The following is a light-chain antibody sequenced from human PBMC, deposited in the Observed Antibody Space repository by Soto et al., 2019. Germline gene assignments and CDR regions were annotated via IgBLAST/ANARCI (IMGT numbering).Light chain of an antibody. Sequence: QSVLTQPASVSGSPGQSITISCTGTSSDFGNYNLVSWYQQRPGKVPKLILFEVNKRPSGVSGRFSGSKSGNTASLTISGLQAEDEADYYCCSFTSSNTHGFGTGTKVTVL. V-gene: IGLV2-23*02. J-gene: IGLJ1*01. CDR3: CSFTSSNTHG. CDR1: SSDFGNYNL. CDR2: EVN.